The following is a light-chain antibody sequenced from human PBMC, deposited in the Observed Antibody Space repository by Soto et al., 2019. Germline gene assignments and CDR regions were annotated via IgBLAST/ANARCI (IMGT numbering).Light chain of an antibody. Sequence: QSVLTQPPSVSGAPGQRVTISCTGSSSNIGAGYDVHWYQQLPGTTPKFLIYGNNIRPSGVPDRFSGSKSGISASLAITGLQAEDEADYYCQSYDSGLGGPHVIFGGGTKVTVL. CDR1: SSNIGAGYD. CDR3: QSYDSGLGGPHVI. CDR2: GNN. V-gene: IGLV1-40*01. J-gene: IGLJ2*01.